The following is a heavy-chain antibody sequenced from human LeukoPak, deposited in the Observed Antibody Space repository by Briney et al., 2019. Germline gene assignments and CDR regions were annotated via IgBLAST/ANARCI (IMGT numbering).Heavy chain of an antibody. CDR3: ARDNSVGDIAWWFDP. V-gene: IGHV1-46*01. CDR1: GYTFINHW. CDR2: INPTGTTT. D-gene: IGHD1-26*01. J-gene: IGHJ5*02. Sequence: ASVKVPCKASGYTFINHWMHWVRQAPGQGLEWVGLINPTGTTTLYAQKFQGRISLTRDMSATTDYMELSSLTSEDTAVYYCARDNSVGDIAWWFDPWGQGTLVTVSS.